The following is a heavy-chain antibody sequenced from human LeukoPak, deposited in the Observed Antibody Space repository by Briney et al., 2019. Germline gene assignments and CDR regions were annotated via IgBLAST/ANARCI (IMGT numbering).Heavy chain of an antibody. J-gene: IGHJ4*02. CDR1: GFTFSSYG. CDR2: IWYDGSNK. CDR3: ASTYDSSGFDY. V-gene: IGHV3-33*01. D-gene: IGHD3-22*01. Sequence: GGSLRLSCAASGFTFSSYGMHWVRQAPGKGLEWVAVIWYDGSNKYYADSVKGRFTISRDNSKNTLYLQMNSLRAEDTAVYYCASTYDSSGFDYWGQETLVTVSS.